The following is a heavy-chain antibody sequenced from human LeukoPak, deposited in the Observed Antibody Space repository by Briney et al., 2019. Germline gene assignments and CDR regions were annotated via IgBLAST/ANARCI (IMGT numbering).Heavy chain of an antibody. CDR1: GYTSTSYD. V-gene: IGHV1-8*03. Sequence: ASVKGSCKASGYTSTSYDINWVRHATGQGLEWMGWLNPNSGNTGYAQKFQGRVTITRNTSISTAYMELSSLRSEDTAVYYCARRIYGDYYYYYYMDVWGKGTTVTVSS. CDR2: LNPNSGNT. D-gene: IGHD4-17*01. J-gene: IGHJ6*03. CDR3: ARRIYGDYYYYYYMDV.